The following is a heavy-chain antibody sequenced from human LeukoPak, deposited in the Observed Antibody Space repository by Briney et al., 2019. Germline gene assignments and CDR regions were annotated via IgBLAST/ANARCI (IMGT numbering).Heavy chain of an antibody. V-gene: IGHV3-48*03. CDR1: GFTFSSYE. J-gene: IGHJ3*02. Sequence: GGSLRLSCAASGFTFSSYEMNWVRQAPGKGLEWVSYISSSGSTIYYADSVKGRFTISRDNAKNSLYLQMNNLRAEDTAVYYCARVQGRYDAFDIWGQGTMVTVSS. CDR2: ISSSGSTI. CDR3: ARVQGRYDAFDI. D-gene: IGHD1-26*01.